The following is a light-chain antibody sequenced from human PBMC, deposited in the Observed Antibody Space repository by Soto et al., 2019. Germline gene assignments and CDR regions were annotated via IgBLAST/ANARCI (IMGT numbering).Light chain of an antibody. CDR3: QQYVSSPWA. Sequence: EIVLEQSPGTLSLTPGESATLSCRASQSVSSSFLAWYQQKAGQAPRLLIYGASRRATGIPDRFSGSGSGTDFTLTISRLEPEDFAVYYCQQYVSSPWAFGQGTKVDIK. CDR1: QSVSSSF. J-gene: IGKJ1*01. V-gene: IGKV3-20*01. CDR2: GAS.